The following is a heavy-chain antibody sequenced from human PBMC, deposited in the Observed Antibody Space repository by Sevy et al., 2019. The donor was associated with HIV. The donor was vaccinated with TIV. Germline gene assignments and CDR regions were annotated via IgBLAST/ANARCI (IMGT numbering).Heavy chain of an antibody. J-gene: IGHJ6*02. CDR3: ITDPAYRGYDEEVINYYFYGMDV. CDR1: GFTFSSAW. CDR2: IKSEFDGGAI. V-gene: IGHV3-15*01. D-gene: IGHD5-12*01. Sequence: GESLRLSCTASGFTFSSAWMSWVRQAPGKGLEWVGRIKSEFDGGAIDYAAPVKGRFTISREDSKNTVYLQMNSLKTEDTAVYYCITDPAYRGYDEEVINYYFYGMDVWGQGTTVTVSS.